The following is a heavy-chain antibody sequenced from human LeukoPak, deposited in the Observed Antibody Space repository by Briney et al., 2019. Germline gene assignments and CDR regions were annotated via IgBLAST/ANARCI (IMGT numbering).Heavy chain of an antibody. CDR2: INPSGGST. CDR1: GYTSTNYY. J-gene: IGHJ4*02. V-gene: IGHV1-46*01. D-gene: IGHD3-3*01. CDR3: ARDRYYDFWSGSHYFDY. Sequence: ASVKVSCKASGYTSTNYYLHWVRQAPGQGLEWMGIINPSGGSTSYAQKFQGRVTITADKSTTTAYMELSSLRSVDTAMYYCARDRYYDFWSGSHYFDYWGQGTLVTVSS.